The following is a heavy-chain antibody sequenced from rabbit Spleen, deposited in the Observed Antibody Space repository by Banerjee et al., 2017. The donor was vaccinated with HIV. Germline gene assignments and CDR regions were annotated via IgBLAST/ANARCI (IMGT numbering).Heavy chain of an antibody. Sequence: QEQLVESGGGLVQPGGSLTLSCTASGFSFSSSYWICWVRQAPGKGLEWIACIYGGSSGKTEYASWAKGRFTISKTSSTTVDLKMTSLTAADTATYFCARDLAGVIGWNFGWWGPGTLVTVS. V-gene: IGHV1S45*01. CDR3: ARDLAGVIGWNFGW. CDR1: GFSFSSSYW. CDR2: IYGGSSGKT. D-gene: IGHD4-1*01. J-gene: IGHJ4*01.